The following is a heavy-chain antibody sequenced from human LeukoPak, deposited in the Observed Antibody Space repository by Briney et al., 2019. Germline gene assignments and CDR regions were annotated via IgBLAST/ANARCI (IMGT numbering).Heavy chain of an antibody. CDR3: ARRSQENRVTTAKNWFDP. V-gene: IGHV4-59*08. CDR2: VYYTGST. CDR1: GDSISSSY. J-gene: IGHJ5*02. Sequence: SETLSLTCTVSGDSISSSYWGWIRHPPGKGLEWIGYVYYTGSTDYNPSLKSRVTISVDTSKNQFSLKLSSVTAPDTAVYYCARRSQENRVTTAKNWFDPWGQGTQVTVSS. D-gene: IGHD4-17*01.